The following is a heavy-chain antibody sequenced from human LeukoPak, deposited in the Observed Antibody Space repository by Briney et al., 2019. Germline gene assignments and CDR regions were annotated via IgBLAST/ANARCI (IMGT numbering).Heavy chain of an antibody. J-gene: IGHJ4*02. CDR2: IEPKDGAE. V-gene: IGHV1-2*02. Sequence: ASVKVSCKTSGYTSSVKFLHWLRQAPGQGLGWMGGIEPKDGAEAYGQKFRGRVTVTRDTSDSTAYMNLSRLTSDDTAVYYCALEKNYGSSGFSKAFGYWGQGTLVTVSS. CDR3: ALEKNYGSSGFSKAFGY. D-gene: IGHD3-22*01. CDR1: GYTSSVKF.